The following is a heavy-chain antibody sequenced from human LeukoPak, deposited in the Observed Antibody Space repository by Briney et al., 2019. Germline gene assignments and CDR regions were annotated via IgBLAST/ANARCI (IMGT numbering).Heavy chain of an antibody. V-gene: IGHV3-23*01. J-gene: IGHJ4*02. CDR1: GFTFSTYA. CDR2: ITNTGSNT. CDR3: AKAPMEDSWYIHFDF. Sequence: GGSLGLSCAASGFTFSTYAMTWVRQAPGKGLEWVSTITNTGSNTYYADSVKGRFTISRDNSKNTLYLQINSLRVEDTAIYYCAKAPMEDSWYIHFDFWGQGTLVTVSS. D-gene: IGHD6-13*01.